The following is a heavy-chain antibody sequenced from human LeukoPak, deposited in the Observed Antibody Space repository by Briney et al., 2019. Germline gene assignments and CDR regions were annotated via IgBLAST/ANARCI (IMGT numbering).Heavy chain of an antibody. CDR1: GYRFTSYW. D-gene: IGHD3-3*01. J-gene: IGHJ4*02. CDR2: IYPGDSDT. Sequence: GESLKISCEGSGYRFTSYWIGWVRQMPGKGLEWMGIIYPGDSDTRYSPSFQGQVTISADKSISTAYLTWSSMQASAPALFYFAGLGATTQYYDFYRWGQGTLVTVSS. V-gene: IGHV5-51*01. CDR3: AGLGATTQYYDFYR.